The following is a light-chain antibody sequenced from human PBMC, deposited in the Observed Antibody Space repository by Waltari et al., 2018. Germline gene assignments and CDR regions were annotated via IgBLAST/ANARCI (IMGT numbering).Light chain of an antibody. CDR1: QSVTSA. J-gene: IGKJ1*01. CDR3: QHYLRLPVT. V-gene: IGKV3-20*01. CDR2: CAS. Sequence: SCRTSQSVTSALAWYQQKPGQAPRLLIYCASNRATGIPDRFSGSGSGTDFSLTISSLEPEDFAVYYCQHYLRLPVTFGQGTKVEVK.